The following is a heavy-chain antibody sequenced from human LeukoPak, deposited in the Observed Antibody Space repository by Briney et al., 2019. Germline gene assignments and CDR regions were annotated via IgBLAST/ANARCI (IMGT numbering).Heavy chain of an antibody. D-gene: IGHD3-10*01. Sequence: PGGSLRLSCAASGFTFSSYAMSWVRQAPGKGLEWVSAISGGGGSTYYADSVKGRFTISRDNSKNTLYLQMNSLRAEDTAVYYCAKGSVGYGSGSYYIPRIVYGMDVWGQGTTVTVSS. V-gene: IGHV3-23*01. CDR1: GFTFSSYA. J-gene: IGHJ6*02. CDR2: ISGGGGST. CDR3: AKGSVGYGSGSYYIPRIVYGMDV.